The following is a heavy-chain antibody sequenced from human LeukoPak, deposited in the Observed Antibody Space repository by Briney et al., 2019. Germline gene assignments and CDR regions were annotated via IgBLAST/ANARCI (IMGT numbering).Heavy chain of an antibody. CDR3: AKGGTGTNRPVDY. J-gene: IGHJ4*02. D-gene: IGHD1-1*01. V-gene: IGHV3-23*01. Sequence: GGSLRLSCPASGFTFSSYAMSWVRQAPGKGLEGVSAISGSGCSTYYADSVKGRFTISRDNSKNTLYLQMNSVRGEDTAVYYCAKGGTGTNRPVDYWGQGTLVTVSS. CDR1: GFTFSSYA. CDR2: ISGSGCST.